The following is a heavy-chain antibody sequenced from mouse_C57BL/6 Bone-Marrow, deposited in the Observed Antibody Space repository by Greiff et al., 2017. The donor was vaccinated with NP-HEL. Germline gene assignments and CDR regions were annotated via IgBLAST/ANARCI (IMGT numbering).Heavy chain of an antibody. CDR2: INPGSGGT. D-gene: IGHD1-1*01. CDR3: ARYYYGSPWFAY. V-gene: IGHV1-54*01. Sequence: QVQLKESGAELVRPGTSVKVSCKASGYAFTNYLIEWVKQRPGQGLEWIGVINPGSGGTNYNEKFKGKATLTADKSSSTAYMQLSSLTSEDSSVYYCARYYYGSPWFAYWGQGTLVTVSA. J-gene: IGHJ3*01. CDR1: GYAFTNYL.